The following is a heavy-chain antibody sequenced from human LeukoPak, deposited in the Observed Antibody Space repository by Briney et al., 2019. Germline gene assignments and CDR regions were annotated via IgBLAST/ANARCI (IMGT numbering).Heavy chain of an antibody. CDR2: ISHSGST. J-gene: IGHJ3*02. Sequence: SSETLSLTCAVYGGSFNVYHWRWIRQPPGKGLEWIGEISHSGSTNYNPSLMSRVTVSADTSKKQFSLNLSSVTAADTAVYYCAREEDCSGGICYLGNAFDIWGQGTMVTVSS. D-gene: IGHD2-15*01. V-gene: IGHV4-34*01. CDR3: AREEDCSGGICYLGNAFDI. CDR1: GGSFNVYH.